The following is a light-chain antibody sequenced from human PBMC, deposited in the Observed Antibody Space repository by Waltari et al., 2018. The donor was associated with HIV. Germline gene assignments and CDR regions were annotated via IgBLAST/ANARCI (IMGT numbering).Light chain of an antibody. V-gene: IGKV3-20*01. CDR1: QSVSRNH. J-gene: IGKJ2*01. CDR2: GAS. Sequence: EIVLTQSPGTLSLSPGDRATLSCRASQSVSRNHLAWYQQKHGLSPRLLIYGASTRATGIPDRFGGSGSGTDFTLTISRLEPEDSAVYYCQQYATSSYTFGQGTKLEIK. CDR3: QQYATSSYT.